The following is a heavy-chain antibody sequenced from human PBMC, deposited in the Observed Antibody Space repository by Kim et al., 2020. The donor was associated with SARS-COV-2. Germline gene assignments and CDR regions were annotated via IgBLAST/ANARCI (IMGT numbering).Heavy chain of an antibody. Sequence: SVKVSCKASGFTFTSSAVQWVRQARGQRLEWIGWIVVGSGNTNYAQKFQERVTITRDMSTSTAYMELSSLRSEDTAVYYCAAVGGRRKGYYYYYMDVWGKGTTVTVSS. D-gene: IGHD1-26*01. CDR2: IVVGSGNT. J-gene: IGHJ6*03. CDR1: GFTFTSSA. CDR3: AAVGGRRKGYYYYYMDV. V-gene: IGHV1-58*01.